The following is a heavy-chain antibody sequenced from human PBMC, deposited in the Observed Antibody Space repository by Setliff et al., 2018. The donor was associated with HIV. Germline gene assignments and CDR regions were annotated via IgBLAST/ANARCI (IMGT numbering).Heavy chain of an antibody. D-gene: IGHD5-18*01. Sequence: LRLSCAASGFTFSSYTMNWVRQAPGKGLEWVSSISSSSYYIYYADSVKGRFTISRDNAKNSLFLQMNSLRAEDTAVYYCASIELAAMVPVDYWGQGTRVTVSS. V-gene: IGHV3-21*01. CDR2: ISSSSYYI. CDR1: GFTFSSYT. J-gene: IGHJ4*02. CDR3: ASIELAAMVPVDY.